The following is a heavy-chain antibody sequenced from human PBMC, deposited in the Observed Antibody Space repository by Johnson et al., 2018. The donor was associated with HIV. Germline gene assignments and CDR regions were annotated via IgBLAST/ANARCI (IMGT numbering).Heavy chain of an antibody. D-gene: IGHD1-1*01. Sequence: QVLLVESGGGVVQPGRSLRLSCVASGFTFSSYGIHWVRQAPGKGLEWVAIISYDGSNKYYADSVKGRFTISRDNSKNTLYLQMNSLRAEDTAVYYCAREGTLGSFDIWGQGTMVTVSS. J-gene: IGHJ3*02. CDR1: GFTFSSYG. CDR3: AREGTLGSFDI. CDR2: ISYDGSNK. V-gene: IGHV3-30*03.